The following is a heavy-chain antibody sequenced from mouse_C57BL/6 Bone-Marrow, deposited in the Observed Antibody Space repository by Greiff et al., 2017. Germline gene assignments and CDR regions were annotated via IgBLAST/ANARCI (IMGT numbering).Heavy chain of an antibody. Sequence: QVHVKQSGAELAKPGASVKLSCKASGYTFTSYWMHWVKQRPGQGLEWIGYINPSSGYTKYNQKFKDKATLTADKSSSTAYMQLSSLTYEDSAVYYCARWRYGSDYYAMDYWGQGTSVTVSS. CDR3: ARWRYGSDYYAMDY. D-gene: IGHD1-1*01. CDR1: GYTFTSYW. V-gene: IGHV1-7*01. J-gene: IGHJ4*01. CDR2: INPSSGYT.